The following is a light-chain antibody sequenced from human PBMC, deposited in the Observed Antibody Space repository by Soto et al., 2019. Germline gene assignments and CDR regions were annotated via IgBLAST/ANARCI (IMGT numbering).Light chain of an antibody. CDR1: QSLVHSDGIAY. CDR3: MQGTHWPIT. J-gene: IGKJ5*01. V-gene: IGKV2-30*02. CDR2: KVS. Sequence: DVVMTQSPLSLPVTLGQPASISCRSNQSLVHSDGIAYFSWFQQMPSRSPRRLIYKVSNRDSGVPARFSGSGSGTDFAMKISRVEAEDVGVYYGMQGTHWPITFGQGTRLEIK.